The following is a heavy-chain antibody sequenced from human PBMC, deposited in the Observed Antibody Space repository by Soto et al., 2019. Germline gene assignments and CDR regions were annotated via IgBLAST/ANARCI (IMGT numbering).Heavy chain of an antibody. D-gene: IGHD3-9*01. J-gene: IGHJ3*02. CDR1: GCTFSSYT. V-gene: IGHV3-21*03. CDR2: ISSSSTYI. Sequence: CGSRRLSGSACGCTFSSYTMNGCRQSPGKRLEWVSYISSSSTYIYLSDSGKVLCTISRDGAKSSLYLHNNSLRREDAAVYYRARDAESYSDILTGSYKGAFDIWGQGTMVTVSS. CDR3: ARDAESYSDILTGSYKGAFDI.